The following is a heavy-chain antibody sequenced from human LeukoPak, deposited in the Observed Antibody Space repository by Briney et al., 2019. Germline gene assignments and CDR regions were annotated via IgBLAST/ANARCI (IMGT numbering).Heavy chain of an antibody. D-gene: IGHD2-2*01. CDR1: GGSISSYY. CDR2: IYYSGST. J-gene: IGHJ4*02. V-gene: IGHV4-59*08. CDR3: ATSKRRKQLLFDY. Sequence: SETLSLTCTVSGGSISSYYWSWIRQPPGKGLEWIGYIYYSGSTNYNPSLKGRVTISVDTSKNQFSLKLSSVTAADTAVYYCATSKRRKQLLFDYWGQGTLVTVSS.